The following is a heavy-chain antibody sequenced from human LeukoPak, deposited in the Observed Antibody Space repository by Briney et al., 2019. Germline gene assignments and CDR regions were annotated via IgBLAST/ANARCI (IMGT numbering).Heavy chain of an antibody. D-gene: IGHD3-22*01. CDR1: GGSISTTSYY. V-gene: IGHV4-39*01. CDR2: IYYSGST. CDR3: ARLLYDRSGYYYFDY. J-gene: IGHJ4*02. Sequence: SETLSLTCTVSGGSISTTSYYWGWIRQPPGKGLERIGSIYYSGSTYDNPSLKSRVTISVDTSKNQVSLKLRSVTAADTAVYYCARLLYDRSGYYYFDYWGQGTLVTVSS.